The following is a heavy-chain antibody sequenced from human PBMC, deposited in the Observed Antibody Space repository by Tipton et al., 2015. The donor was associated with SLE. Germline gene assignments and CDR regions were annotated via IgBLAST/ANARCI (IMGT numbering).Heavy chain of an antibody. J-gene: IGHJ3*02. D-gene: IGHD2-15*01. CDR2: IYHSGSA. CDR1: GYSISSGYY. CDR3: ARPEYCSGGSCYRGAFDI. V-gene: IGHV4-38-2*02. Sequence: LRLSCTVSGYSISSGYYWGWIRQPPGKGLEWIGSIYHSGSAYYNPSLKSRVTISADTSKNQFSLKLSSVTAADTAVYYCARPEYCSGGSCYRGAFDIWGQGTMVTVSS.